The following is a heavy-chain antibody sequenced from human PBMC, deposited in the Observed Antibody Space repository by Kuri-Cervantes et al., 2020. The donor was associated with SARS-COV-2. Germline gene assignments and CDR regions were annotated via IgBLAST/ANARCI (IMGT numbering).Heavy chain of an antibody. J-gene: IGHJ4*02. CDR3: ARDQGYSSSPATDY. CDR1: GGTFSSYT. CDR2: INPNSGGT. D-gene: IGHD6-6*01. V-gene: IGHV1-2*02. Sequence: ASVKVSCKASGGTFSSYTISWVRQAPGQGLEWMGWINPNSGGTNYAQKFQGRVTMTRDTSISTAYMELSRLRSDDTAVYYCARDQGYSSSPATDYWGQGTLVTGSS.